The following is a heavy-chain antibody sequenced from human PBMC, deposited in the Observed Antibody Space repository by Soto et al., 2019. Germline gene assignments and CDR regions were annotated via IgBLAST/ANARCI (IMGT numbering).Heavy chain of an antibody. D-gene: IGHD2-15*01. J-gene: IGHJ4*02. Sequence: EVQLLESGGGLVQPGGSLRLSCAASGITFSKFAMNWVRQAPGKGLEWDAIISSIGTTSYSDSVKGRFTISRDNSKNTLHLHMNSLRAEDTAVYYCATPNGGYCSGHACYYFDYWGQGTLVSVSS. CDR3: ATPNGGYCSGHACYYFDY. CDR2: IISSIGTT. V-gene: IGHV3-23*01. CDR1: GITFSKFA.